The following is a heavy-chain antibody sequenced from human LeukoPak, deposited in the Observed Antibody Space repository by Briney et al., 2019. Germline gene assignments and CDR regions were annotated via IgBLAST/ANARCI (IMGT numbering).Heavy chain of an antibody. V-gene: IGHV3-9*01. Sequence: PGRSLRLSCAASGFIFDDYAMHWVRQGPGKGLEWVSRISWNSGGIAYADSVKGRFTISRDNAKNSLYLQMSSLKVEDTALYYCARASNYGAYNFDYWGQGTLVTVSS. CDR3: ARASNYGAYNFDY. CDR2: ISWNSGGI. J-gene: IGHJ4*02. D-gene: IGHD4-17*01. CDR1: GFIFDDYA.